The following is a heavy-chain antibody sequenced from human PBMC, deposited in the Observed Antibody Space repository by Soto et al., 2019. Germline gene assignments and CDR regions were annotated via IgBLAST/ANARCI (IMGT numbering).Heavy chain of an antibody. Sequence: GGSLRLSCAASGFTFSSYAMSWVRQAPGKGLEWVSAICGSGGNTYYAGSVKGRFTISRDNAKNSLYLQMNSLRAEDTAVYYCARGGASHNSGYYYFGLWGQGTLVTVSS. CDR3: ARGGASHNSGYYYFGL. CDR1: GFTFSSYA. CDR2: ICGSGGNT. D-gene: IGHD3-22*01. J-gene: IGHJ4*02. V-gene: IGHV3-23*01.